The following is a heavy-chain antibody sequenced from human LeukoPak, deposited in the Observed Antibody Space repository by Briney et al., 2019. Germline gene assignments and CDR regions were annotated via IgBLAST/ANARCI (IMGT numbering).Heavy chain of an antibody. CDR2: MNPNSGNT. Sequence: GASVKVSCKASGYTFTSYDINWVRQATGQGLEWMGWMNPNSGNTGYAQKFQGRVTMTRNTSISTAYMELSSLRSEDTAVYYCARGSRILWFGELPPYYYYGMDVWGQGTTDTVSS. D-gene: IGHD3-10*01. CDR3: ARGSRILWFGELPPYYYYGMDV. V-gene: IGHV1-8*01. J-gene: IGHJ6*02. CDR1: GYTFTSYD.